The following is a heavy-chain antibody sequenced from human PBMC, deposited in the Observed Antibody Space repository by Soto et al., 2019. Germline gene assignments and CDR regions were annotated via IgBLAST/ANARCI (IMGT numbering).Heavy chain of an antibody. D-gene: IGHD1-26*01. Sequence: GESLKISCKGSGYSFTSYWIGWVRQMPGKGLEWMGIIYPGDSDTRYSPSLQGQVTISADKSISTAYLQWDSLKASDTAMYYCARLSGSYYEPFDYWGQGTLVTVSS. J-gene: IGHJ4*02. CDR1: GYSFTSYW. CDR2: IYPGDSDT. CDR3: ARLSGSYYEPFDY. V-gene: IGHV5-51*01.